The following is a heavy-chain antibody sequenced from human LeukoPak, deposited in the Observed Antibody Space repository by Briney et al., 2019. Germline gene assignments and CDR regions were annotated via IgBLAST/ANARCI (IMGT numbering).Heavy chain of an antibody. D-gene: IGHD7-27*01. V-gene: IGHV6-1*01. CDR2: TYYRSKWFD. CDR1: GDSVSSNSAA. Sequence: SQTLSLTCAISGDSVSSNSAAWNWLRQSPSRGLEWLGRTYYRSKWFDDYAVSVKSRITINPDTSKNQFSLQLNSVTPEDTAVYYYAGHGWGSAGWFDPWGQGTLVTVSS. CDR3: AGHGWGSAGWFDP. J-gene: IGHJ5*02.